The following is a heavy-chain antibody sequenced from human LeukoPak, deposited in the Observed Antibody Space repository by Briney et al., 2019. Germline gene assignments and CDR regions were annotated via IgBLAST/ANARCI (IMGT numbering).Heavy chain of an antibody. CDR2: INPKSSGT. J-gene: IGHJ6*03. CDR1: GYTFTDYS. V-gene: IGHV1-2*02. Sequence: ASVKVPCKASGYTFTDYSLHWVRQAPGQGLEWMGWINPKSSGTNYAQKFQDRVTMTSDTSISTAYMELMRLRSDDTAVYYCARVFDTYYMDVWGKGTTVTVSS. CDR3: ARVFDTYYMDV.